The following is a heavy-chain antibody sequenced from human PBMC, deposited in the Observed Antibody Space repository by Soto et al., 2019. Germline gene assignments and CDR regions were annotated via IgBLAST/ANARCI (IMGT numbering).Heavy chain of an antibody. J-gene: IGHJ5*02. CDR2: IYHSGSA. D-gene: IGHD1-20*01. V-gene: IGHV4-4*02. Sequence: TLSLTCAVSGCSISSSNLWSWGRQPPGKGLEWIGEIYHSGSANYNPSLKSRVTISVDKSNNQFSLKVRSVTAADTAIYYCARVGLTGSSVDLWGQGTLVTVSS. CDR3: ARVGLTGSSVDL. CDR1: GCSISSSNL.